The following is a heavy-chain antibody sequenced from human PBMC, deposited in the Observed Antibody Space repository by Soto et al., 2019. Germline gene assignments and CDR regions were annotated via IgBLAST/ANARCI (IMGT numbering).Heavy chain of an antibody. V-gene: IGHV3-30*03. CDR1: GFTFSSYG. D-gene: IGHD3-10*01. CDR2: ISYDGSNK. CDR3: ARVGANYYYSGMDV. Sequence: QVQLVESGGGVVQPGRSLRLSCAASGFTFSSYGMHWVRQAPGKGLEWVAVISYDGSNKYYADSVKGRFTISRDNSKNTLYLQMSSLGAEDTAVYYCARVGANYYYSGMDVWGQGTTVTVSS. J-gene: IGHJ6*02.